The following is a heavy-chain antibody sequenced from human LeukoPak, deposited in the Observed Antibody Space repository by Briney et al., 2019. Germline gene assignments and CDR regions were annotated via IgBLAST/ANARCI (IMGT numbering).Heavy chain of an antibody. CDR1: GFTFSSYG. V-gene: IGHV3-30*18. D-gene: IGHD3-3*01. CDR3: AKSRSAVFGVVIIPYFDY. J-gene: IGHJ4*02. CDR2: ISYDGSNK. Sequence: PGGSLRLSCAAPGFTFSSYGMHWVRQAPGKGLEWVAVISYDGSNKYYADSVKGRFTISRDNSKNTLYLQMDSLRAEDTAVYYCAKSRSAVFGVVIIPYFDYWGQGTLVTVSS.